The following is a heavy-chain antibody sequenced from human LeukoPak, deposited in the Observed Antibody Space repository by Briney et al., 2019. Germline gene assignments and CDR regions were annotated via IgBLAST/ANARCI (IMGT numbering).Heavy chain of an antibody. V-gene: IGHV3-9*01. J-gene: IGHJ4*02. CDR3: AKDCGYSSSWYDY. CDR2: ISWNSASV. Sequence: SGRSLRLSCEASGFTFDDYGMHWVREAPGKGLEWVSTISWNSASVGYVDSVKGRFTISRDNAKKTLYLQMNSLRPEDTALYYCAKDCGYSSSWYDYWGQGTLVTVSS. D-gene: IGHD6-13*01. CDR1: GFTFDDYG.